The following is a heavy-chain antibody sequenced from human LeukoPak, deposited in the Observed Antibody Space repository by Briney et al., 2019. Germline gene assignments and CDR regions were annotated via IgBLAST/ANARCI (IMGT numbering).Heavy chain of an antibody. V-gene: IGHV1-18*01. J-gene: IGHJ4*02. Sequence: ASVKVSCKASGYTFTSYGISWVRQAPGQGLEWMGWISAYNGNTNYAQKLQGRVTMTTDTSTSTAYMELRSLRSDDTAVYYCARKYLSGSGKPHFDYWGQGTLVTVSS. CDR2: ISAYNGNT. CDR1: GYTFTSYG. D-gene: IGHD3-10*01. CDR3: ARKYLSGSGKPHFDY.